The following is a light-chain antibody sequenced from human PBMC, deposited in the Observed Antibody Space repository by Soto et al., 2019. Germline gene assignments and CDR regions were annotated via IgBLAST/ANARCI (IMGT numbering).Light chain of an antibody. J-gene: IGLJ1*01. Sequence: QSALTQPASVSGSPGQSITISCTGTSSDVGGYNYVSWYQQHPGKAPKLMIYDVSNRPSGVSNRFSGSKSGNTASLTIYGRQAEDEADYYCSSYTSSSTLVFGTGTKRTVL. CDR2: DVS. V-gene: IGLV2-14*01. CDR3: SSYTSSSTLV. CDR1: SSDVGGYNY.